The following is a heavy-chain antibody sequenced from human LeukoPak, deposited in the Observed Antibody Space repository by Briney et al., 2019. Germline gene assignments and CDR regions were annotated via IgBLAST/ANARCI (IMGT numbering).Heavy chain of an antibody. D-gene: IGHD2-2*01. Sequence: GGSLRLSCAASGFTFSSYSMNWVRQAPGKGLEWVSYISSSSSTIYYADSVKGRFTISRDNAKNSLYLQMNSLRAEDTAVYYCARDFLASPNAFDICGQGTMVTVSS. CDR1: GFTFSSYS. CDR3: ARDFLASPNAFDI. V-gene: IGHV3-48*01. J-gene: IGHJ3*02. CDR2: ISSSSSTI.